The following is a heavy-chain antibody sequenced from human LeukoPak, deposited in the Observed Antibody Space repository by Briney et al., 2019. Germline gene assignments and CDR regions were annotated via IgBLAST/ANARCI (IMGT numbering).Heavy chain of an antibody. CDR1: GFSLSNYW. CDR3: AYLGITVMGGV. Sequence: PGGSLRLSCAASGFSLSNYWMTWVRQAPGKVLEWVSYISSSGSTIYYADSVKGRFTISRDNANNSLYLQMNSLRAEDTAVYYCAYLGITVMGGVWGKGATLTISS. D-gene: IGHD3-22*01. V-gene: IGHV3-48*04. CDR2: ISSSGSTI. J-gene: IGHJ6*01.